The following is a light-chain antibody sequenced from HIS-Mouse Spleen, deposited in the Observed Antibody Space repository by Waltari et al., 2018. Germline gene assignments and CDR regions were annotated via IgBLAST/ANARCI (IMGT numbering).Light chain of an antibody. Sequence: QSALTQPRSVSGSPGQSVTISCTGTSRDVGGYNYVSWYQQHQGKAPKLMLYDVSKRPSGVPDRFSGSKSGNTASLTISGLQAEDEADYYCCSYAGSYTWVFGGGTKLTVL. J-gene: IGLJ3*02. V-gene: IGLV2-11*01. CDR3: CSYAGSYTWV. CDR2: DVS. CDR1: SRDVGGYNY.